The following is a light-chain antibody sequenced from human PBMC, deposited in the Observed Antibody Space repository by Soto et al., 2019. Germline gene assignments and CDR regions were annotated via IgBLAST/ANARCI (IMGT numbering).Light chain of an antibody. CDR1: QSVSSD. V-gene: IGKV3-15*01. Sequence: EIVMTQSPATLSVSPGERATLSCRASQSVSSDLAWYHQKPGQSPRLLIYGASTRATGIPARFSGSGSGTEFSLTISSLQPDDFGVYYCQQYNSWPLTWTFGQGTKVDIK. CDR2: GAS. CDR3: QQYNSWPLTWT. J-gene: IGKJ1*01.